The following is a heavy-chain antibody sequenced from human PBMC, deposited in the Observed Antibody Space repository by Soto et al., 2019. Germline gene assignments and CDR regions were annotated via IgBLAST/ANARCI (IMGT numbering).Heavy chain of an antibody. D-gene: IGHD2-21*02. CDR3: AREGGVVTRPPNFDY. V-gene: IGHV1-18*04. Sequence: QVQLVQSGAEVKKPGASVKVSCKASGYTFTSYGISWVRQAPGQGLEWMGWISAYNGNTNYAQKLQGRVTMTTDTATSTADMELRSLRSDDTAVYYCAREGGVVTRPPNFDYLGQGTLVTVSS. CDR1: GYTFTSYG. J-gene: IGHJ4*02. CDR2: ISAYNGNT.